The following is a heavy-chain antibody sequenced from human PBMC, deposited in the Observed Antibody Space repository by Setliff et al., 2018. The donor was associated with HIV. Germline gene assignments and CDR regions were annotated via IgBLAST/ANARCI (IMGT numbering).Heavy chain of an antibody. J-gene: IGHJ6*03. V-gene: IGHV4-39*01. CDR1: GGSISSSSYY. D-gene: IGHD6-13*01. CDR2: IYYSGST. Sequence: SETLSLTCTVSGGSISSSSYYWGWIRQPPGKGLEWIGTIYYSGSTYSNPSLKSRVTMSVDTSKNQFSLKLISVTAADTAVYYCARHRDPPGSSWIFYYYYMDLWGAGTTVTVSS. CDR3: ARHRDPPGSSWIFYYYYMDL.